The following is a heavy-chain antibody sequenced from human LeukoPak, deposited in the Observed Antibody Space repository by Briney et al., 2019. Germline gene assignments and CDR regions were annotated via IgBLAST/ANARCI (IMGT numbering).Heavy chain of an antibody. CDR1: GGSISSGDYY. V-gene: IGHV4-61*08. CDR2: IYYSGST. D-gene: IGHD3-16*01. J-gene: IGHJ6*03. CDR3: ARRGLGNYYYYMDV. Sequence: SQTLSLTCTVSGGSISSGDYYWSWIRQPPGEGLEWIGYIYYSGSTNYNPSLKSRVTISVDASKNQFSLKLSSVTAADTAVYYCARRGLGNYYYYMDVWGKGTTVTVSS.